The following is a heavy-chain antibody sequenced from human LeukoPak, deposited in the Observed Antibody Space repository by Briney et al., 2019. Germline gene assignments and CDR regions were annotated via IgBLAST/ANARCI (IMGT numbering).Heavy chain of an antibody. CDR3: ARVAVRGVSGLFGY. CDR1: GYTFTGYY. CDR2: INPNSGGT. D-gene: IGHD3-10*01. J-gene: IGHJ4*02. V-gene: IGHV1-2*04. Sequence: ASVKVSCKASGYTFTGYYMHWVRQAPGQGLEWMGWINPNSGGTNYAQKFQGWVTMTRDTSISTAYMELSRLRSDDTAVYYCARVAVRGVSGLFGYWGQGTLVTVSS.